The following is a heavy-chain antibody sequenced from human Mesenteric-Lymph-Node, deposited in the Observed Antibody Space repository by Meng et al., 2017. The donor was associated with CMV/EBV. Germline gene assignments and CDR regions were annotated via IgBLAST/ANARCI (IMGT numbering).Heavy chain of an antibody. Sequence: GESLKISCAASGFTFSSYWMSWVRQAPGKGLEWVANIKQDGSEKYYVDSVKGRFTISRDNAKNSLYLQMNSLRAEDTAVYYCARDHSWSYYGMDVWGQGTTVTVSS. V-gene: IGHV3-7*01. CDR1: GFTFSSYW. CDR3: ARDHSWSYYGMDV. CDR2: IKQDGSEK. J-gene: IGHJ6*02.